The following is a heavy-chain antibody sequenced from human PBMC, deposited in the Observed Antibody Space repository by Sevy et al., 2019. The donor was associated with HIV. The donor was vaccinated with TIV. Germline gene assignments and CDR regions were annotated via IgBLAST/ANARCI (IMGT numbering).Heavy chain of an antibody. D-gene: IGHD2-8*02. V-gene: IGHV4-59*13. J-gene: IGHJ4*02. CDR3: ARGTYFTGWFDY. CDR1: GGSISSYY. Sequence: SETLSLTCTVSGGSISSYYWSWIRQPPGKGLEWIGYIYYSGSTNYNPSLKSRVTISVDTSKNQFSLKLSSVTAADTAVYYCARGTYFTGWFDYWDQGTLVTVSS. CDR2: IYYSGST.